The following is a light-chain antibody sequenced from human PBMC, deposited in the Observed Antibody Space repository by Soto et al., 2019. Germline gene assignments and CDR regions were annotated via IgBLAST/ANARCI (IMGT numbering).Light chain of an antibody. CDR1: QSISSW. Sequence: DIQMPPSPLTLSASVGARVTITCRASQSISSWLAWYQQKPGKAPKLLTYDASSLESGVPSRFSGSGSGTEFTLTISSLQPDDFATYYCQQYNSYSATFGQGTKVDIK. J-gene: IGKJ1*01. CDR3: QQYNSYSAT. V-gene: IGKV1-5*01. CDR2: DAS.